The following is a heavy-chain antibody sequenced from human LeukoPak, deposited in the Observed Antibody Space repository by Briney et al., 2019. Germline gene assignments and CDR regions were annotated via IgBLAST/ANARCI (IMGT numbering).Heavy chain of an antibody. CDR2: INPNSGGT. D-gene: IGHD3-16*02. CDR1: GYTFTGYY. V-gene: IGHV1-2*02. Sequence: GASVKVSCKASGYTFTGYYMHWVRQAPGQGLEWMGWINPNSGGTNYAQKFQGRVTMTRDTSISTAYMELSGLRSDDTAVYYCARVGRLGELSLKALDYWGQGTLVTVSS. CDR3: ARVGRLGELSLKALDY. J-gene: IGHJ4*02.